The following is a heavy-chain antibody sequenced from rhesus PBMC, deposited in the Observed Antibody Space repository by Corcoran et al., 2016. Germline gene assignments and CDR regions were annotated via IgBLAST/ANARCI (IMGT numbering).Heavy chain of an antibody. Sequence: EVQLVESGGGLVQPGGSLRLSCAASGFTFSDYYMSWVRQAPGKGLEWVSSFSSVSSYIYYADSVKCRFTISRDNAKNSLSLQMNSLKTEDTAVYYCTRGLLQFLDWLPYDYWGQGVLVTVSS. CDR2: FSSVSSYI. CDR3: TRGLLQFLDWLPYDY. CDR1: GFTFSDYY. D-gene: IGHD3-3*01. V-gene: IGHV3S16*01. J-gene: IGHJ4*01.